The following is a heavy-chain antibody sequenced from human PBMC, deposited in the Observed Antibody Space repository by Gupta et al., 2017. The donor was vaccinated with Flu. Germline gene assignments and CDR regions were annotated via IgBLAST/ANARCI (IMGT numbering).Heavy chain of an antibody. J-gene: IGHJ4*02. CDR2: ITSTGSIM. D-gene: IGHD5-12*01. V-gene: IGHV3-11*01. Sequence: QVHLEESGGALVKPGGSLRLSCAASGFNFNDYAMSWLRQAPGKGLEWISDITSTGSIMYNTDSVKGRFIISRDSAKNSIYLQMNSLRVEDTAVYYCAKERGYANNYFHHWGQGTLVTVSS. CDR1: GFNFNDYA. CDR3: AKERGYANNYFHH.